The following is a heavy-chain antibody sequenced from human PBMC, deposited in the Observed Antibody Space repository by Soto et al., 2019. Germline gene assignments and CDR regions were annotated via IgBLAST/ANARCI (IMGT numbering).Heavy chain of an antibody. CDR3: ARAGGNSGFGFDY. J-gene: IGHJ4*02. CDR1: GGSISSGGYS. Sequence: PSETLSLTCAVSGGSISSGGYSWSWIRQPPGKGLEWIGYIYYSGSTNYNPSLKSRVTISVDTSKNQFSLKLSSVTAADTAVYYCARAGGNSGFGFDYWGQGTLVTVSS. D-gene: IGHD2-21*02. V-gene: IGHV4-61*08. CDR2: IYYSGST.